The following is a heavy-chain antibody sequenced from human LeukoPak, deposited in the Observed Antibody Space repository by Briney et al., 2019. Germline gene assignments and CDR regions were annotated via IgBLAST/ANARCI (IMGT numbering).Heavy chain of an antibody. CDR1: GFTFSNFA. J-gene: IGHJ4*02. V-gene: IGHV3-30*01. CDR3: ARDPQYYDFWSGYYAY. Sequence: GGSLRLSCAASGFTFSNFAMHWVRQAPGKALEWVAVLSYDGSIKYYADSVKGRFTISRDNSKNTLYLQMNSLRAEDTAVYYCARDPQYYDFWSGYYAYWGQGTLVTVSS. D-gene: IGHD3-3*01. CDR2: LSYDGSIK.